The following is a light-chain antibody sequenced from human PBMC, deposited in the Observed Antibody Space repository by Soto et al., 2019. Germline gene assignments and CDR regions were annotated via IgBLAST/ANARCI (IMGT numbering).Light chain of an antibody. CDR3: QHYNSYSEA. V-gene: IGKV1-5*03. CDR1: QGISSW. CDR2: TAS. J-gene: IGKJ1*01. Sequence: IQMTQSPSTLSASLGDRVTITCRASQGISSWLAWYQQKPGKAPKLLIYTASTLKSGVPSRFSGSGSGTEFTLTISSLQPDDFATYYCQHYNSYSEAFGQGTKVDIK.